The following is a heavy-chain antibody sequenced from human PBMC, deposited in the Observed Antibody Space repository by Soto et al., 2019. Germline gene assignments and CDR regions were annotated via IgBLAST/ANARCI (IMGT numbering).Heavy chain of an antibody. CDR3: ARVGHPEDSSGYPHWYFDL. V-gene: IGHV1-2*02. Sequence: RASVKVSCKASGYTFTGYYMHWVRQAPGQGLEWMGWINPNSGGTNYAQKFQGRVTMTRDTSISTAYMELSRLRSDDTAVYYCARVGHPEDSSGYPHWYFDLWGRGTLVTVSS. D-gene: IGHD3-22*01. CDR2: INPNSGGT. CDR1: GYTFTGYY. J-gene: IGHJ2*01.